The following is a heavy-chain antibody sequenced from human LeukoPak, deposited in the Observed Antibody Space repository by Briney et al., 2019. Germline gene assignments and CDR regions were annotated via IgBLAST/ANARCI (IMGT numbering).Heavy chain of an antibody. CDR3: ARHFTYYYDSSGYPRDAFDI. V-gene: IGHV4-59*08. D-gene: IGHD3-22*01. CDR2: MYYSGST. CDR1: GGSISGYY. Sequence: PSETLSLTCTVSGGSISGYYWSWIRQSPGKGLVWGGYMYYSGSTNYNPSLKSRVTMSVDMSKNQFSLKLSSVTAADTALYYCARHFTYYYDSSGYPRDAFDIWGQGTMVTVSS. J-gene: IGHJ3*02.